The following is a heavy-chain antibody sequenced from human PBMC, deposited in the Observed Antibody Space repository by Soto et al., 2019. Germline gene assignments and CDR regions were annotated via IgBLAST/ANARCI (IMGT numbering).Heavy chain of an antibody. D-gene: IGHD3-22*01. V-gene: IGHV4-34*01. Sequence: SETLSLTCAVYGGSFSGYYWSWIRQPPGKGLEWIGEINHSGSTNYNPSLKSRVTISVDTSKNQFSLKLSSVTAADTAVYYCARQALKIVGQNWFDPWGQGTLVTVPQ. CDR1: GGSFSGYY. J-gene: IGHJ5*02. CDR2: INHSGST. CDR3: ARQALKIVGQNWFDP.